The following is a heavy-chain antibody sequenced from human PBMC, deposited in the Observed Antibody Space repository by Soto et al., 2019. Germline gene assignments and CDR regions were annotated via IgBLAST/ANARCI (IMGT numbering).Heavy chain of an antibody. CDR1: GFTFSSYS. D-gene: IGHD5-12*01. Sequence: EVQLVESGGGLVKPGGSLRLSCAASGFTFSSYSMNWVRQAPGKGLEWVSSISSSSSYIYYADSVKGRFTISRDNAKNSLYLQMNSLRAEDTAVYYCARDNRPRRDGYQGDAFDIWGQGTMVTVSS. V-gene: IGHV3-21*01. CDR3: ARDNRPRRDGYQGDAFDI. J-gene: IGHJ3*02. CDR2: ISSSSSYI.